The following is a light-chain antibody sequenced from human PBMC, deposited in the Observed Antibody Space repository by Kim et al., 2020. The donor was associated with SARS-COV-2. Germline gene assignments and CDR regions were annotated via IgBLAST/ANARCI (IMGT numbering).Light chain of an antibody. CDR3: QQNYGSRT. CDR2: AES. Sequence: SASVGDRVTIACRASQALGNSLAWYQHKPGKAPRLFIYAESRLQSGVPSRFSGSGSGADYTLTISSRQPEDFATYFCQQNYGSRTFGLGTKVDIK. CDR1: QALGNS. V-gene: IGKV1-NL1*01. J-gene: IGKJ1*01.